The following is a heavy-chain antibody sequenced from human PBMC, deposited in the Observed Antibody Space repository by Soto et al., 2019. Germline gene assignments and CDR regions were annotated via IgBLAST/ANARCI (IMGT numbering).Heavy chain of an antibody. D-gene: IGHD3-10*01. Sequence: EVQLLESGGGLVQPGGSLRLSCAASGFTFSSYAMSWVRQAPGKGLEWVSAISGSGGITHYADSVKGRFTISRDNSKNALYLQMNSLRAEDTAVYYCAKLLWFGELAGFDIWGQGTMVTVSS. J-gene: IGHJ3*02. CDR2: ISGSGGIT. CDR3: AKLLWFGELAGFDI. V-gene: IGHV3-23*01. CDR1: GFTFSSYA.